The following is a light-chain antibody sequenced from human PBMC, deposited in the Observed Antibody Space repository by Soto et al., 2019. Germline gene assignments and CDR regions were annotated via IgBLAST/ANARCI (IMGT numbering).Light chain of an antibody. CDR3: LSFDSSLSVV. J-gene: IGLJ2*01. CDR1: SSNIGAGYD. V-gene: IGLV1-40*01. CDR2: GNT. Sequence: QSVLTQPPSLSGAPGQRVTISCTGSSSNIGAGYDVHWYQQLPGRAPKLLIYGNTNRPSGVPDRFSGSKSGTSASLAITGLQAEDEADYYCLSFDSSLSVVFGGATKVTVL.